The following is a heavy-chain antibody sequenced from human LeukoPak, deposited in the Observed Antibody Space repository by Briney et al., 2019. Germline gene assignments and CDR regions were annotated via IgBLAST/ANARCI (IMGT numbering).Heavy chain of an antibody. Sequence: ASVKVSCKVSGYTLTDLSMHWVRQAPGQGLEWMGGFDPEDGETIYAQKFQGRVTMTEDTSTDTAYMELSSLRSEDTAVYYCATSLYYYDSSGYYGYWGQGTLVTVSS. CDR2: FDPEDGET. CDR3: ATSLYYYDSSGYYGY. D-gene: IGHD3-22*01. V-gene: IGHV1-24*01. CDR1: GYTLTDLS. J-gene: IGHJ4*02.